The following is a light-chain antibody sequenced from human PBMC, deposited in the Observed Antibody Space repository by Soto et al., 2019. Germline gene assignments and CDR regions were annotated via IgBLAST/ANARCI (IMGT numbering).Light chain of an antibody. J-gene: IGKJ5*01. CDR1: QSLNSSY. CDR2: DAS. CDR3: QQYGSSPPIT. V-gene: IGKV3-20*01. Sequence: DIVLTQSPGTLSLSPGERATISCRVSQSLNSSYLAWYQQKPGQAPRLLIYDASSRATGIPDRFSGSGSGTDFTLTISRLEPEDSAVYYCQQYGSSPPITFGQGTRLEIK.